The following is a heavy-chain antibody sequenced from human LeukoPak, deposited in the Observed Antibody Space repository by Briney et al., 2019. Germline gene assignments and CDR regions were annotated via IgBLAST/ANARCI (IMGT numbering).Heavy chain of an antibody. V-gene: IGHV3-30*02. Sequence: GGSLRLSCAASGFTFSSYGMHWVRQAPGKGLEWVAFIRYDGSNKYYADSVKGRFTISRDNSKNTLYLQMNSLRAEDTAVYYCAKVWEPSSGYYYYMDVWGKGTTVTISS. CDR1: GFTFSSYG. J-gene: IGHJ6*03. CDR2: IRYDGSNK. D-gene: IGHD1-26*01. CDR3: AKVWEPSSGYYYYMDV.